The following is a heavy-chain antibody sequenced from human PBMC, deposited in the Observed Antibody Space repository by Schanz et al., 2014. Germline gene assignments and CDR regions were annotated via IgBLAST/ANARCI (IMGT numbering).Heavy chain of an antibody. D-gene: IGHD3-10*01. CDR1: GGSFSGYY. J-gene: IGHJ6*02. CDR3: ARDFDDRRGYGSGYCLGDCMDV. Sequence: QVQLQQWGAGLLKPSETLSLTCAVYGGSFSGYYWSWIRQAPGKGLEWVSYICSSGNTIYYADSVKGRFTISRDNAKNSLYLQMNSLRAEDTAVYYCARDFDDRRGYGSGYCLGDCMDVWGQGTTVTVSS. CDR2: ICSSGNTI. V-gene: IGHV3-11*01.